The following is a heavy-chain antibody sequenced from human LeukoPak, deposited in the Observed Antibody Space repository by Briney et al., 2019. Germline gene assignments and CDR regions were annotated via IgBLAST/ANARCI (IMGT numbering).Heavy chain of an antibody. Sequence: GGSLSLSCATSGLSFSGYAWSWVRQAPGKGLEWVSDISGSGGSTYYADPEKGRFTISTDNPKNTLYLQMNSLRAEHTAVYYCAKGGSGYDLPYYYMDVWGKGTTVTDSS. J-gene: IGHJ6*03. CDR2: ISGSGGST. D-gene: IGHD5-12*01. CDR3: AKGGSGYDLPYYYMDV. CDR1: GLSFSGYA. V-gene: IGHV3-23*01.